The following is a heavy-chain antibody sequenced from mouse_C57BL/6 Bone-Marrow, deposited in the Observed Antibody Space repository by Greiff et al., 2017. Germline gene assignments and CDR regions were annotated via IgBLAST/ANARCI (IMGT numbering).Heavy chain of an antibody. J-gene: IGHJ2*01. D-gene: IGHD1-1*01. CDR3: ARMGIYYYGDY. CDR1: GYTFTGYW. CDR2: ILPGSGST. Sequence: VQLQQSGAELMKPGASVKLSCKATGYTFTGYWIEWVKQRPGHGLEWIGEILPGSGSTNYNGKFKGKATFTADTSSNTAYMQLSSLTTEDSAIYYCARMGIYYYGDYWGQGTTLTVSS. V-gene: IGHV1-9*01.